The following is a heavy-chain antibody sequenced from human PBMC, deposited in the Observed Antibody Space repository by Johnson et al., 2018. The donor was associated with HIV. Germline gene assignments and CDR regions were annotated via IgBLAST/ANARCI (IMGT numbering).Heavy chain of an antibody. D-gene: IGHD3-10*01. CDR2: IKQDGSEK. Sequence: MQLVESGGGVVQPGRSLRLSCAASGFTFSSYWMSWVRQAPGKGLEWVANIKQDGSEKYYVDSVKGRFTISRDNAKNSLYLQMNSLRAEDTALYYCARDLYYGSGSSVAFDIWGQGTMVTVSS. J-gene: IGHJ3*02. CDR1: GFTFSSYW. V-gene: IGHV3-7*03. CDR3: ARDLYYGSGSSVAFDI.